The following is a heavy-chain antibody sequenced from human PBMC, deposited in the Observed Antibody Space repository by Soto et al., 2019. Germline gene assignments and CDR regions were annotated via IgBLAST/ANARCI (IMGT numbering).Heavy chain of an antibody. CDR2: ISGSGGTI. CDR3: AKGPGNSRPYGMEV. Sequence: GGSLRLSCAAAGFTFSNHAMSWVRQAPGKGLEWVSTISGSGGTIYYADSVKGRFTISRDNSKSALWLQMNSLRAEDTALYYCAKGPGNSRPYGMEVWGQGTTVTVSS. D-gene: IGHD6-13*01. J-gene: IGHJ6*02. CDR1: GFTFSNHA. V-gene: IGHV3-23*01.